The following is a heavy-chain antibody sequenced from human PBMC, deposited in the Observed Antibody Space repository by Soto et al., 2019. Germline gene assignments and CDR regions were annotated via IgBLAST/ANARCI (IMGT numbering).Heavy chain of an antibody. D-gene: IGHD2-15*01. CDR2: TGSGTGPG. CDR1: GGSLSTNP. J-gene: IGHJ4*02. Sequence: ASVKVSCKASGGSLSTNPTSWVRQAPGQGLEWMGGTGSGTGPGNHAQKFQGRLTVTADKSTSTVYMELTNLSSEDTAVYYCARRDSGGFYRFFDSWGQGTLVTVSS. V-gene: IGHV1-69*06. CDR3: ARRDSGGFYRFFDS.